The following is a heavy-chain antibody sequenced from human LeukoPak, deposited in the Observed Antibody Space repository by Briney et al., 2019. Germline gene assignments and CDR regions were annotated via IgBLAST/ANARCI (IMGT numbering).Heavy chain of an antibody. Sequence: ASVKVSCTASGYTLTGYYMHWVRQAPGQGLEWMGWINPNSGGTNYAQKFQGRVTMTRDTSISTAYMELSRLRSDDTAVYYCARPIERITGAFDIWGQGTMVTVSS. J-gene: IGHJ3*02. CDR3: ARPIERITGAFDI. CDR1: GYTLTGYY. CDR2: INPNSGGT. D-gene: IGHD3-3*01. V-gene: IGHV1-2*02.